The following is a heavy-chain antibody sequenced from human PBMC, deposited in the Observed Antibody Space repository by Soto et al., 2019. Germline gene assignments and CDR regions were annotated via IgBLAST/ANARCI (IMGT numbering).Heavy chain of an antibody. D-gene: IGHD3-16*01. J-gene: IGHJ4*02. CDR1: GYSFTDYY. Sequence: QVHLVQSGAEVKMPGASVKVSCKASGYSFTDYYMHWVRQAPGQGLEWMGVINPTDGSATYAQNFQGRLTMTRDTSMRTVYMEVTRLRPEDTAVYSCATLGGSYDWGQGTLLTVSS. CDR2: INPTDGSA. V-gene: IGHV1-46*01. CDR3: ATLGGSYD.